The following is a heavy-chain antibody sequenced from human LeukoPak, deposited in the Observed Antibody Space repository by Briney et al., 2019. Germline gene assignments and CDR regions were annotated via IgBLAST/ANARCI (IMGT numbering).Heavy chain of an antibody. V-gene: IGHV3-7*03. Sequence: GGSLRLSCAASGFTFSSYRMSWVRQAPGKGLEWVANIEQDGSEKYYVDSVKGRFTISRDNAKNSLYLQMNSLRAEDTAVYYCARATGYCSGTSCHPWDFWSGYYGMDVWGQGTTVTVSS. CDR3: ARATGYCSGTSCHPWDFWSGYYGMDV. J-gene: IGHJ6*02. CDR2: IEQDGSEK. D-gene: IGHD2-2*03. CDR1: GFTFSSYR.